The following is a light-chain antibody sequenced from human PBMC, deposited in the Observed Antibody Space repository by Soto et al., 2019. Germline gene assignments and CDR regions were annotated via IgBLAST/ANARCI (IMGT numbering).Light chain of an antibody. CDR2: EVD. CDR3: SSFTNTNSLEDWV. Sequence: QAVVTQPASVSGSPGQSITISCTGTSSDVGTYNLVSWYQQHPGRAPKLIIYEVDSRTSGISDRFSGSKSGNTASLTISGLQPEDEADYYCSSFTNTNSLEDWVFGGGTQLTVL. CDR1: SSDVGTYNL. V-gene: IGLV2-14*02. J-gene: IGLJ3*02.